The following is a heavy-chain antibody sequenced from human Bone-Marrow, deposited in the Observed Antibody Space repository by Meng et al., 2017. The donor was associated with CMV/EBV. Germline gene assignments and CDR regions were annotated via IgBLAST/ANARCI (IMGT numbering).Heavy chain of an antibody. V-gene: IGHV3-30*18. CDR2: ISHDGNKK. J-gene: IGHJ4*02. Sequence: GESLKISCAASGFTFSSYVMHWVRQAPGKGLEWVAVISHDGNKKYYADSVKGRFTISRDNSKNTLYLQMNSLRAEDTAVYYCAKASCSSTSCHPYYFDYWGQGTLVTVSS. CDR3: AKASCSSTSCHPYYFDY. D-gene: IGHD2-2*01. CDR1: GFTFSSYV.